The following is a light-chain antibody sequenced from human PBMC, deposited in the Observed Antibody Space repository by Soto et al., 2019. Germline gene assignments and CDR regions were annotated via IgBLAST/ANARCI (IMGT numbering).Light chain of an antibody. CDR2: GAS. CDR3: QQYASSPLT. Sequence: ETVLTQSPGTLSLSPGERATLSCRASQNVGRNYVVWYQQKPGQAPRVLIYGASSRATGIPARFSGSGSGTDFTLTISRLEPEDFAVYYCQQYASSPLTFVGGTKVEVK. J-gene: IGKJ4*01. CDR1: QNVGRNY. V-gene: IGKV3-20*01.